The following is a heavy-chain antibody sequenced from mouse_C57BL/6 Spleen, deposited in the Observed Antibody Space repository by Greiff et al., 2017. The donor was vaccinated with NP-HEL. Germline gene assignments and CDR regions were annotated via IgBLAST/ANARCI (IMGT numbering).Heavy chain of an antibody. V-gene: IGHV14-4*01. CDR3: TRWITAVVAEY. D-gene: IGHD1-1*01. Sequence: VQLKQSGAELVRPGASVKISCTASGFTFTDYYMHWVKQRPEQGLEWIGWIDPENGDARYNSKFPGKATITADTSSNTAYLQLSRLTSEDTAVYYCTRWITAVVAEYWGQGTTLTVSS. CDR2: IDPENGDA. CDR1: GFTFTDYY. J-gene: IGHJ2*01.